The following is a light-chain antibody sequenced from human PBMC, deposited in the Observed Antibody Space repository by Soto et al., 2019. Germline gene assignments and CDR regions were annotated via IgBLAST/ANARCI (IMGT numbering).Light chain of an antibody. CDR1: NIGSKS. J-gene: IGLJ1*01. CDR3: QVWDSSADLGV. Sequence: SYELTQPPSVSVAPGQTASITCGGNNIGSKSVHWYQQKPGQAPVLVVYDDSARPSGIPERFSGSNSGNTATLTISRVEAGDEADYYCQVWDSSADLGVFGAGTKLTVL. V-gene: IGLV3-21*02. CDR2: DDS.